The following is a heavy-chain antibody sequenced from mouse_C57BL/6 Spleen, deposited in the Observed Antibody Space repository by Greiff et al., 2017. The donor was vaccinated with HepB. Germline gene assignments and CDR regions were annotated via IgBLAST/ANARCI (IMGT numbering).Heavy chain of an antibody. Sequence: QVQLQQPGTELVKPGASVKLSCKASGYTFTSYWMHWVKQRPRQGLEWIGNINPSNGGTNYNEKFKSKATLTVDKSSSTAYMQLSSQTSEDSAVYYCARSGSNYWYFDVWGTGTTVTVSS. D-gene: IGHD3-1*01. J-gene: IGHJ1*03. CDR1: GYTFTSYW. V-gene: IGHV1-53*01. CDR3: ARSGSNYWYFDV. CDR2: INPSNGGT.